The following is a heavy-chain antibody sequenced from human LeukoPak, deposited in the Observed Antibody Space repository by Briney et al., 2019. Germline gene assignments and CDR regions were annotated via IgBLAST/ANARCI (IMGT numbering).Heavy chain of an antibody. Sequence: ASVKVSCKASGYTFTSYYLHWVRQAPGQGLEWMGIINPSSGSTSYAQKFQGRVTMTRDMSTSTVYMELSSLRSEDTAVYYCARGPPDCSSTSCYAFDAFDIWGQGTMVTVSS. J-gene: IGHJ3*02. CDR1: GYTFTSYY. CDR2: INPSSGST. D-gene: IGHD2-2*01. V-gene: IGHV1-46*01. CDR3: ARGPPDCSSTSCYAFDAFDI.